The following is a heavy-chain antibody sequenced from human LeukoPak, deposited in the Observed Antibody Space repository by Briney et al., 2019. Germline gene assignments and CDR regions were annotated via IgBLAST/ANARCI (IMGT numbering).Heavy chain of an antibody. CDR2: MSGYNGYT. CDR3: ARDKAVTTELTQYFHH. V-gene: IGHV1-18*01. Sequence: ASVKVSCKASGYTFTNYGVSWVRQAPGQGLEWMGWMSGYNGYTNYAQKFQFRVTMTTDTSTSTAYMELRSLTSDDTAVYYCARDKAVTTELTQYFHHWGQGTLVTVSS. J-gene: IGHJ1*01. D-gene: IGHD4-11*01. CDR1: GYTFTNYG.